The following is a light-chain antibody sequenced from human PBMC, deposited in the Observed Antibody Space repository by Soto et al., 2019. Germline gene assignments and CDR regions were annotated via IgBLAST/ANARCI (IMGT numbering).Light chain of an antibody. CDR2: AAS. J-gene: IGKJ4*01. CDR3: QQLNSYPLT. CDR1: QGISSD. V-gene: IGKV1-9*01. Sequence: DIQLTQSPSFLSASVGDRVTITCLASQGISSDLAWYQQKPGKAPKLLIYAASTLQSGVPSRFSGSESGTEFTLTISSLQPEDFATYYCQQLNSYPLTFGGGTKVEIK.